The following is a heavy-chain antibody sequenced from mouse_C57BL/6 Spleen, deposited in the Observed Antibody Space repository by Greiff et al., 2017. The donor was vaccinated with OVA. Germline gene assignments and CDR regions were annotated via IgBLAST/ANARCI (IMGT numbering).Heavy chain of an antibody. J-gene: IGHJ3*01. CDR1: GYTFTDYE. CDR2: IDPETGGT. CDR3: TRPGSSSWFAY. Sequence: QVQLQQSGAELVRPGASVTLSCKASGYTFTDYEMHWVKQTPVHGLEWIGAIDPETGGTAYNQKFKGKAILTADKYSSTAYMELRSLTSEDSAVYYCTRPGSSSWFAYWGQGTLVTVSA. V-gene: IGHV1-15*01. D-gene: IGHD1-1*01.